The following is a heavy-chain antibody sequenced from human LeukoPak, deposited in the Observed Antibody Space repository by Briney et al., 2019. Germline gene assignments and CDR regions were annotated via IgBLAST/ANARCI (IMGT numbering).Heavy chain of an antibody. CDR2: IIPIFGTA. CDR1: GGTFSSYA. CDR3: HMVRGVPLPSQTYYFDY. J-gene: IGHJ4*02. Sequence: GASVKVSCKASGGTFSSYAISWVRQAPGQGLKWMGGIIPIFGTANYAQKFQGRVTITADESTSTAYMELSSLRSEDTAEYYCHMVRGVPLPSQTYYFDYWGQGTLVTVSS. V-gene: IGHV1-69*13. D-gene: IGHD3-10*01.